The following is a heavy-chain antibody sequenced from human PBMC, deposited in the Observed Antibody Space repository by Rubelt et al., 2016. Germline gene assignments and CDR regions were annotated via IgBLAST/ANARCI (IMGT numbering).Heavy chain of an antibody. D-gene: IGHD3-10*01. Sequence: GQLVQSGAEVKEPGASVKVSCKASGYTFTSYDINWVRQASGQGLEWMGWMNPNSANTGYAQKFQGRVTMTRNTSISTAYMELSSLRSEDTAVDYCARDLVVGYYGSGRQAYFDLWGRGTLVTVSS. V-gene: IGHV1-8*01. J-gene: IGHJ2*01. CDR2: MNPNSANT. CDR1: GYTFTSYD. CDR3: ARDLVVGYYGSGRQAYFDL.